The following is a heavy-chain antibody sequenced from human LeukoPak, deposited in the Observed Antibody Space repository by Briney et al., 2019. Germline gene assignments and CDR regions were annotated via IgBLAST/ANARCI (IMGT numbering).Heavy chain of an antibody. J-gene: IGHJ4*02. Sequence: ASVKVSCKASGYTFTNYYIHWVRQAPGQGLEWMGIINPSGNTTGYAQDFQGRVTMTGDTSTSTVYMELRSLRSDDTAVYYCARDPIAAADHLDYWGQGTLVTVSS. V-gene: IGHV1-46*01. CDR1: GYTFTNYY. D-gene: IGHD6-13*01. CDR3: ARDPIAAADHLDY. CDR2: INPSGNTT.